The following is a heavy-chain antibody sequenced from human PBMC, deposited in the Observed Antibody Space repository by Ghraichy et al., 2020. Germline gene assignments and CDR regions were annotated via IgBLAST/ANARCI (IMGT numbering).Heavy chain of an antibody. CDR2: IWYDGSNK. Sequence: GGSLRLSCAASGFTFSSYGMHWVRQAPGKGLEWVAVIWYDGSNKYYADSVKGRFTISRDNSKNTRYLQMNRLRAEDTAVYYCARDRGGSYYTPLDYWGQGTLVTVSS. V-gene: IGHV3-33*01. CDR1: GFTFSSYG. D-gene: IGHD1-26*01. CDR3: ARDRGGSYYTPLDY. J-gene: IGHJ4*02.